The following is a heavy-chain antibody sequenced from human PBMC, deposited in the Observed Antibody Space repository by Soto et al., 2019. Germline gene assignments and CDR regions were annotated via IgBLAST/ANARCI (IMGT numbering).Heavy chain of an antibody. CDR3: AREFSNTPEAFDS. CDR2: IYHTGRT. Sequence: SETLSLTCTVSGGSVNSDNYYWSWIRQPPGKGLEWIGYIYHTGRTNYNPSLESRITISLDTSKNQFSLTLSSVTAADTALFYCAREFSNTPEAFDSWGQGALVTVSS. D-gene: IGHD3-3*02. CDR1: GGSVNSDNYY. J-gene: IGHJ4*02. V-gene: IGHV4-61*01.